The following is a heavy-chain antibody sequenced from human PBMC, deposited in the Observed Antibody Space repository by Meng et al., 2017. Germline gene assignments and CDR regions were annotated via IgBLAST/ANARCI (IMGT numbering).Heavy chain of an antibody. CDR3: ARDFDY. V-gene: IGHV3-30*03. CDR1: GFIFSNHE. J-gene: IGHJ4*02. Sequence: QVQVVASGGVFVTPGRSLALSCANSGFIFSNHEMHLVRQATGKGREWVACIPKDGRRKYYLGSVRGRFTISRDNSKNTLYLEMNSLRSEDTALYYCARDFDYWGQGTLVTVSS. CDR2: IPKDGRRK.